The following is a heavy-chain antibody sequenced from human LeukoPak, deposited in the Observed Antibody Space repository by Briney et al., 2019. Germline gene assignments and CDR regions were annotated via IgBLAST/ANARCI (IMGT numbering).Heavy chain of an antibody. D-gene: IGHD3-16*02. CDR3: ARGPGVTFGGVIVNSGDY. J-gene: IGHJ4*02. CDR2: ISAYNGNT. CDR1: GYTFTSYG. Sequence: ASVKVSCKASGYTFTSYGISWVRQAPGQGLEWMGWISAYNGNTNYAQKLQGRVTMTTDISTSTAYMELRSLRSDDTAVYYCARGPGVTFGGVIVNSGDYWGQGTLVTVSS. V-gene: IGHV1-18*01.